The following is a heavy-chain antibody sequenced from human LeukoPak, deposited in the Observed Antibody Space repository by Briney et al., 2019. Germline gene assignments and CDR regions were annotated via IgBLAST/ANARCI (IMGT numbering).Heavy chain of an antibody. J-gene: IGHJ4*02. D-gene: IGHD3-22*01. V-gene: IGHV3-11*01. CDR2: ISSSGSTI. CDR3: AKDGHDSSGYYLPHY. CDR1: GFTFSDYY. Sequence: GGSLRLSCAASGFTFSDYYMSWIRQAPGKGLEWVSYISSSGSTIYYADSVKGRFTISRDNAKNSLYLQMNSLRAEDTALYYCAKDGHDSSGYYLPHYWGQGTLVTVSS.